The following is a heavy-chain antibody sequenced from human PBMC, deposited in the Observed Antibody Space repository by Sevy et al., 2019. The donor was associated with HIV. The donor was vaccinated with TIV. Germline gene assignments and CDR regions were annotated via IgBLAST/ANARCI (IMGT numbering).Heavy chain of an antibody. CDR2: IRYTGST. Sequence: SETLSLTCTVSAASISSSGCYWGWIRQPPGKGLEWIASIRYTGSTYYNPSLRSRVTISADASKNQFSLRLNSVTAADTAVYYCAGPTLAYSSGWSYYDHWGQGTVVTVSS. CDR1: AASISSSGCY. CDR3: AGPTLAYSSGWSYYDH. J-gene: IGHJ4*02. V-gene: IGHV4-39*01. D-gene: IGHD6-19*01.